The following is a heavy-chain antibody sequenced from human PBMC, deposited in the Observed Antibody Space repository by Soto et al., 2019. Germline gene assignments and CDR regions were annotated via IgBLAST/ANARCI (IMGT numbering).Heavy chain of an antibody. CDR2: IWNDGSNK. CDR3: ARDMGYSSGHGFDY. D-gene: IGHD6-19*01. Sequence: PGGSLRLSCEASGFTFSSLSMHWVCQAPGKGLDWVALIWNDGSNKYYSDSVKGRFTISRDNSKNTLYLQMNSLRAEDTALYYCARDMGYSSGHGFDYWGQGTLVTVSS. CDR1: GFTFSSLS. V-gene: IGHV3-33*01. J-gene: IGHJ4*02.